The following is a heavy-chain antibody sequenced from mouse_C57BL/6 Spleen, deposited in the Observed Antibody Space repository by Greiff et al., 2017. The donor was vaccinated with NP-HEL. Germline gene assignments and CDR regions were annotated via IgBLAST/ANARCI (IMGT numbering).Heavy chain of an antibody. V-gene: IGHV1-43*01. Sequence: EVQLQQSGPELVKPGASVKISCKASGYSFTGYYMHWVKQSSEKSLEWIGEINPSTGGTSYNQKFKGKATLTVDKSSSTAYMQLKSLTSEDSAVYYCARLPAMDYWGQGTSVTVSS. CDR1: GYSFTGYY. J-gene: IGHJ4*01. CDR2: INPSTGGT. CDR3: ARLPAMDY.